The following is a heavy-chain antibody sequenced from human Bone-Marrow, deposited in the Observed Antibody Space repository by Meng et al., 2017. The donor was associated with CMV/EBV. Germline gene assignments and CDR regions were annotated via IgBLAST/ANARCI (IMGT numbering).Heavy chain of an antibody. CDR3: ATVGLGMNWFDP. CDR1: GGSFSGYY. J-gene: IGHJ5*02. V-gene: IGHV4-34*01. Sequence: GELQQWGAGLLKPSETLSLTCAVYGGSFSGYYWSWIRQPPGKGLEWIAEINHSGNTNYNPSLKSRVTISVDTSKNQFSLKLSSVTAADTAVYYCATVGLGMNWFDPWGQGTLVTVSS. CDR2: INHSGNT.